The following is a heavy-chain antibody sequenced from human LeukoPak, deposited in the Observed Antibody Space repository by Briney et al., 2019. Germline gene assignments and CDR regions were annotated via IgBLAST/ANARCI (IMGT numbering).Heavy chain of an antibody. J-gene: IGHJ5*02. CDR1: GFTCRSNW. CDR2: INSDGSST. V-gene: IGHV3-74*01. CDR3: ARDGYSSSWVNWFDP. D-gene: IGHD6-13*01. Sequence: PAGSLRLSCAASGFTCRSNWMHGVRQAQGKGLVWVSRINSDGSSTSYADSVKGRFTISRDNAKNTLYLQMNSLRAEDTAVYYCARDGYSSSWVNWFDPWGQGTLVTVSS.